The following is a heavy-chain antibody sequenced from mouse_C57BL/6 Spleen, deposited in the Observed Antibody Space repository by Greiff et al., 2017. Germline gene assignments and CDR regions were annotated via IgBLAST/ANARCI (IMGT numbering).Heavy chain of an antibody. D-gene: IGHD3-2*02. CDR2: IYPGSGST. CDR3: ARVGTAQAHFYY. J-gene: IGHJ2*01. V-gene: IGHV1-55*01. Sequence: QVQLQQPGAELVKPGASVKMSCKASGYTFTSYWITWVKQRPGQGLEWIGDIYPGSGSTNYNEKFKSKATLTVDTSSSTAYMQLSSLTSEDSAVYYCARVGTAQAHFYYWGQGTTLTVSS. CDR1: GYTFTSYW.